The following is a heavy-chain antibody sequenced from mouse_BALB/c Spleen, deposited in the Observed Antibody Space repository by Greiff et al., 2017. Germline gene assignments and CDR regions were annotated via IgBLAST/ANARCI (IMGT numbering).Heavy chain of an antibody. CDR3: ARPHGSSPAWFAY. D-gene: IGHD1-1*01. J-gene: IGHJ3*01. V-gene: IGHV5-12-2*01. Sequence: EVKLMESGGGLVQPGGSLKLSCAASGFTFSSYTMSWVRQTPEKRLEWVAYISNGGGSTYYPDTVKGRFTISRDNAKNTLYLQMSSLKSEDTAMYYCARPHGSSPAWFAYWGQGTLVTVSA. CDR2: ISNGGGST. CDR1: GFTFSSYT.